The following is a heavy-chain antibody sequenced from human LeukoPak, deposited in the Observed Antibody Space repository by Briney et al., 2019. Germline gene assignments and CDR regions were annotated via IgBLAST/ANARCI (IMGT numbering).Heavy chain of an antibody. Sequence: SETLSLTCTVSGGSISSSGYYWGWIRQPPGKGLKWIGSMYYSGSTYYNPSLKSRVTISVDTSKNQFSLKLSSVTAADTAVYYCERGNGWFDPWGQGTLVTVSS. CDR2: MYYSGST. J-gene: IGHJ5*02. CDR1: GGSISSSGYY. V-gene: IGHV4-39*07. CDR3: ERGNGWFDP. D-gene: IGHD4-23*01.